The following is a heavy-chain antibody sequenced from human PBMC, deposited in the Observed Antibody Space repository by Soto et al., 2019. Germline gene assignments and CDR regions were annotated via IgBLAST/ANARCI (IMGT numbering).Heavy chain of an antibody. Sequence: QITLKESGPTLVKPTQTLTLTCTFSGFSLSTSGVGVGWIRQPPGKALEWLALIYWDDDKRYSPSLKSRLTIPKDTSKTQVVLTMTNMDPVDTATYYCARQWLRDFYYFYGMEVWGQGTTVTVSS. CDR1: GFSLSTSGVG. V-gene: IGHV2-5*02. CDR3: ARQWLRDFYYFYGMEV. J-gene: IGHJ6*02. CDR2: IYWDDDK. D-gene: IGHD5-12*01.